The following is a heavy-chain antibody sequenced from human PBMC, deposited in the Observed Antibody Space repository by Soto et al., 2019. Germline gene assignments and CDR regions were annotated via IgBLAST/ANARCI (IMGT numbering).Heavy chain of an antibody. J-gene: IGHJ6*02. Sequence: PSQTLSLTCAVSGDSISSNTAAWNWIRQSPSRGLEWLARTYYRSKWYTDYAVAVKGRMTINPDTSNNHFSLHLNSVSPDDTAVYYCTRDSSRVLDVWGPGTTVTVSS. CDR3: TRDSSRVLDV. CDR1: GDSISSNTAA. V-gene: IGHV6-1*01. CDR2: TYYRSKWYT.